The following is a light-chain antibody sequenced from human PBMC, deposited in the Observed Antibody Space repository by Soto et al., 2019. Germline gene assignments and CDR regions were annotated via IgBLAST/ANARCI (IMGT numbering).Light chain of an antibody. CDR3: QSYDISLSGWV. CDR2: GNS. Sequence: QSVLTQPPSVSGAPGQRVTISCTGRSSNIGTGYDVHWYQQHPGTAPKVLIYGNSNRPSGVPDRFSGSKSGTSASLAITGLQPEDEADYYCQSYDISLSGWVFGGGTQLTVL. V-gene: IGLV1-40*01. CDR1: SSNIGTGYD. J-gene: IGLJ3*02.